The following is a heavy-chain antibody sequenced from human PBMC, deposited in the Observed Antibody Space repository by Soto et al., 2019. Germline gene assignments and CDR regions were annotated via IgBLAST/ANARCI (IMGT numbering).Heavy chain of an antibody. CDR3: ARDESAGSSIRY. Sequence: GGSLRLSCTASGSHFSTYGMNWVRQAPGKGLEWVSSISNGGNYIYYADSVQGRFTISRDNAKNSLYLQMNSLRAEDTAVYFCARDESAGSSIRYWGQGTLVTVSS. CDR1: GSHFSTYG. J-gene: IGHJ1*01. V-gene: IGHV3-21*01. D-gene: IGHD3-3*02. CDR2: ISNGGNYI.